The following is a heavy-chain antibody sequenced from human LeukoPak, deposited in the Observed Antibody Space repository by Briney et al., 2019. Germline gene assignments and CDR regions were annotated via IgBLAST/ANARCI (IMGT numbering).Heavy chain of an antibody. D-gene: IGHD6-13*01. CDR2: MNPNSGNT. J-gene: IGHJ5*02. Sequence: GASVKVSCKASGYTFTSYDISWVRQATGQGLEWMGWMNPNSGNTGYAQKFQGRVTITRNTSISTAYMELSRLRSDDTAVYYCARGQAVTRIAAAGTDWFDPWGQGTLVTVSS. V-gene: IGHV1-8*03. CDR3: ARGQAVTRIAAAGTDWFDP. CDR1: GYTFTSYD.